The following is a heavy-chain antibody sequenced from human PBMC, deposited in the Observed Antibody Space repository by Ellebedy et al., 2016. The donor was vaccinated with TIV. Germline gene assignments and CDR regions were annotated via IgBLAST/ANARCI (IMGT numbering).Heavy chain of an antibody. CDR3: ARGRGSSYDLPLQH. Sequence: SETLSLTXSVSGYSIRNGYYWGWIRQPPWKGLEWIGNIYHSGSTNYNPSLKSRVTISVDTSKHQFSLKLSSVTAADTAVYFCARGRGSSYDLPLQHWGQGTLVIVSS. J-gene: IGHJ1*01. D-gene: IGHD5-18*01. CDR1: GYSIRNGYY. V-gene: IGHV4-38-2*02. CDR2: IYHSGST.